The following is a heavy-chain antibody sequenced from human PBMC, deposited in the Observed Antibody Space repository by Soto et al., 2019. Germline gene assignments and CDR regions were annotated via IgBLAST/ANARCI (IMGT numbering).Heavy chain of an antibody. Sequence: QVQLVESGGGVVQPGRSLRLSGAASGFTFSSYAMHWVRQAPGKGLEWVAVISYDGSNKYYADSVKGRFTISRDNSKNTLYLQMNSLRAEDTAVYYCARGEMATTLLDYWGQGTLVTVSS. CDR3: ARGEMATTLLDY. D-gene: IGHD5-12*01. V-gene: IGHV3-30-3*01. CDR2: ISYDGSNK. J-gene: IGHJ4*02. CDR1: GFTFSSYA.